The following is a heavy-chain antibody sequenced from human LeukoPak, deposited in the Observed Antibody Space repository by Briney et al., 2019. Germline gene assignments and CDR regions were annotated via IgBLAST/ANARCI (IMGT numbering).Heavy chain of an antibody. V-gene: IGHV3-21*01. J-gene: IGHJ4*02. CDR3: ASWYGGY. CDR2: ISTSSNSI. D-gene: IGHD6-13*01. CDR1: GLTFTGFT. Sequence: GGSLRLSCAASGLTFTGFTMNWVRQAPGKGLEWVSSISTSSNSIYYADSVKGRFTISRDNAKNSLFLQMNSLRAEDTAVYYCASWYGGYWSPGTLVTVSS.